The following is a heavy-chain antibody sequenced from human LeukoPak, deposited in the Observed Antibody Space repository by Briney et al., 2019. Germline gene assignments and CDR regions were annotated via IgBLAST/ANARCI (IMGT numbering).Heavy chain of an antibody. J-gene: IGHJ4*02. Sequence: GGSLRLSCAASGFTFSSYAMSWVRQAPEKGLEWVSGISGSGGSTYYADSAKGRFTISRDNSKNTLYLQMNSLRAEDTAVFYCATTSAMSCSSSSCYSDYWGQGTLVTVSS. CDR1: GFTFSSYA. D-gene: IGHD2-2*01. CDR2: ISGSGGST. V-gene: IGHV3-23*01. CDR3: ATTSAMSCSSSSCYSDY.